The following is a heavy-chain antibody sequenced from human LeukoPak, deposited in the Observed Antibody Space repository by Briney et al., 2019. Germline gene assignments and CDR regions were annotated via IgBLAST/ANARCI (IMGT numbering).Heavy chain of an antibody. CDR2: IYSGGST. CDR3: ARWSGSHDY. CDR1: GFTFNTYA. J-gene: IGHJ4*02. D-gene: IGHD3-10*01. Sequence: GGSLRLSCATSGFTFNTYAMTWVRQAPGKGLEWVSVIYSGGSTYYADSVKGRFTISRDNSKNTLYLQMNSLRAEDTAVYYCARWSGSHDYWGQGTLVTVSS. V-gene: IGHV3-53*01.